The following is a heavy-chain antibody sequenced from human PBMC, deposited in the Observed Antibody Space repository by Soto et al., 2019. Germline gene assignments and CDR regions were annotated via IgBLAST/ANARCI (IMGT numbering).Heavy chain of an antibody. D-gene: IGHD3-10*01. CDR2: ISYDGSNK. V-gene: IGHV3-30*18. CDR1: GFTFSSYG. CDR3: AKGVRAGSGSYYYGMDV. Sequence: TGGSLRLSCAASGFTFSSYGMHWVRQAPGKGLEWVAVISYDGSNKYYADSVKGRFTISRDNSKNTLYLQMNSLRAEDTAVYYCAKGVRAGSGSYYYGMDVWGQGXTVTVPS. J-gene: IGHJ6*02.